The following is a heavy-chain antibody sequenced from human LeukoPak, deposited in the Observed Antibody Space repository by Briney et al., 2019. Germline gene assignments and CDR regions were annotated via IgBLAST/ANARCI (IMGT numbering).Heavy chain of an antibody. J-gene: IGHJ4*02. CDR2: ISYDGNGK. D-gene: IGHD7-27*01. V-gene: IGHV3-30*03. CDR3: VRDGAHWDLDY. Sequence: PGGSLRLSCAASGFTFSNYGMHWVRQAPGEGLEWVAVISYDGNGKYYADFVKGRFTISRDNSKNTVHLQMNSLRAEDTAMYYCVRDGAHWDLDYWGQGTLVTVSP. CDR1: GFTFSNYG.